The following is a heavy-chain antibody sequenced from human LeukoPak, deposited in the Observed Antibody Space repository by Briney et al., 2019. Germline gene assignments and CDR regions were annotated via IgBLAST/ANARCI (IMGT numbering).Heavy chain of an antibody. Sequence: GGSLRLSCVASAFTFSSYWMSWVRQAPGKGRQWVANIKQDVRQIYYVDSVKGRFTISRDNAKNSLYLQMNGLRSEDTAVYYGARLGPRQVYDYWGQGTLVTVSS. V-gene: IGHV3-7*05. CDR3: ARLGPRQVYDY. CDR1: AFTFSSYW. D-gene: IGHD1-14*01. J-gene: IGHJ4*02. CDR2: IKQDVRQI.